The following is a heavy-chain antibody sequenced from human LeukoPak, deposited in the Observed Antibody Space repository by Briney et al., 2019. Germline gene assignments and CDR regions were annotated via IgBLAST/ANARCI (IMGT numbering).Heavy chain of an antibody. CDR3: ARDLGSSGWTEEAYFDY. V-gene: IGHV1-2*06. Sequence: GASVKVSCKASGYTFTGYYMHWVRQAPGQGLEWMGRINPNSGGTNYAQKFQGRATMTRDTSISTAYMELSRLRSDDTAVYYCARDLGSSGWTEEAYFDYWGQGTLVTVSS. CDR2: INPNSGGT. D-gene: IGHD6-19*01. J-gene: IGHJ4*02. CDR1: GYTFTGYY.